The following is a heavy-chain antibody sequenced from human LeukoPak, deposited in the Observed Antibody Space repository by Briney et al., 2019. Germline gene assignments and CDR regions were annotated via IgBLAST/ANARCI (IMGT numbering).Heavy chain of an antibody. V-gene: IGHV4-34*01. CDR1: GGSFSGYY. D-gene: IGHD6-19*01. J-gene: IGHJ3*02. CDR2: INHSGST. CDR3: ARGSGIAVAAPGDAFDI. Sequence: SETLSLTCAVYGGSFSGYYWSWIRQPPGRGLEWIGEINHSGSTNYNPSLKSRVTISVDTSKNQFSLKLSSVTAADTAVYYCARGSGIAVAAPGDAFDIWGQGTMVTVSS.